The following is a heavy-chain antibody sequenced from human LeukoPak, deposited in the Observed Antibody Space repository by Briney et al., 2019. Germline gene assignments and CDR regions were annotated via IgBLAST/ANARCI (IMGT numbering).Heavy chain of an antibody. D-gene: IGHD4-17*01. V-gene: IGHV4-38-2*02. CDR2: IYHSGST. Sequence: KSSETLSLTCTVSGYSISSGYYWGWIRQPPGKGLEWIGSIYHSGSTNYNPSLKSRVTMSVDTSKNQFSLKLSSVTAADTAVYYCARERLWGDYEYYFDYWGQGTLVTVSS. CDR3: ARERLWGDYEYYFDY. J-gene: IGHJ4*02. CDR1: GYSISSGYY.